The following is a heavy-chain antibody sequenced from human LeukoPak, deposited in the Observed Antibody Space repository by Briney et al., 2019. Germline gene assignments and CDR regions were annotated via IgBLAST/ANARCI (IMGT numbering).Heavy chain of an antibody. D-gene: IGHD3-22*01. J-gene: IGHJ4*02. Sequence: SVKVSCKASGGTFISYAISWVRQAPGQGLEWMGGIIPIFGTANYAQKLQGRVTMTTDTSTRTAYMELRSLRSDDAAVYYCARPYYDSSAPPYDYWGQGTLVTVSS. CDR3: ARPYYDSSAPPYDY. V-gene: IGHV1-69*05. CDR2: IIPIFGTA. CDR1: GGTFISYA.